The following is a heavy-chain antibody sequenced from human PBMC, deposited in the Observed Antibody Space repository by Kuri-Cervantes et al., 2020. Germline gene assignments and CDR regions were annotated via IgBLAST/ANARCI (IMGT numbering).Heavy chain of an antibody. CDR1: GFTFSRFA. D-gene: IGHD3-22*01. J-gene: IGHJ3*02. V-gene: IGHV3-30*02. CDR2: IRYDGSNK. Sequence: GESLKISCVASGFTFSRFAMHWVRQAPGKGLEWVAFIRYDGSNKYYADSVKGRFTISRDNSKNTLYVQVNSLRAEDTAVYYCAKGGYYSTDAFDIWGQGTMVTVSS. CDR3: AKGGYYSTDAFDI.